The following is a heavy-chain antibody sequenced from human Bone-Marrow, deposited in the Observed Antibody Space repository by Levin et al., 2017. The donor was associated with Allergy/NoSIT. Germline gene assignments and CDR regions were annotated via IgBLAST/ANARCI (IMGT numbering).Heavy chain of an antibody. CDR3: ARDLGRRAEI. D-gene: IGHD1-14*01. V-gene: IGHV1-46*01. J-gene: IGHJ4*02. CDR2: VDPGNGGT. Sequence: LTTYYIHWVRQAPGQGLEWMGLVDPGNGGTSYTQKFQDRITMTRDTSTNSVYMELTSLRSDDTAVYYCARDLGRRAEIWGQGTLVTVSS. CDR1: LTTYY.